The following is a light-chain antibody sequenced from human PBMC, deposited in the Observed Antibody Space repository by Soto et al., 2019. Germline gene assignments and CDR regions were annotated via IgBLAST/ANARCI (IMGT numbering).Light chain of an antibody. J-gene: IGKJ1*01. CDR1: QSVSSN. V-gene: IGKV3-15*01. Sequence: EIVMTQSPATLSVSPGERATLSCRASQSVSSNLAWYQKKPGQAPRLLIYGASTRATGIPARFSGSGSGTEFSLTFSSLQSEDFAVYYCQQYNNWPGTFGQGTKVDIK. CDR2: GAS. CDR3: QQYNNWPGT.